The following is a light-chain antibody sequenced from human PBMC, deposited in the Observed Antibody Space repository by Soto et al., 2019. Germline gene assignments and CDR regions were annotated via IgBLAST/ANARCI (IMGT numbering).Light chain of an antibody. V-gene: IGKV3D-20*02. Sequence: EFVLTQSPGTLSLSPGERATLSCRASQTVRNNYLAWYQQKPGQAPRLLIYDASSRATGIPDRFSGGGSGTDFTLTISSLEPEDFAVYYCQQRSNWQGATFGGGTKVDIK. J-gene: IGKJ4*01. CDR1: QTVRNNY. CDR3: QQRSNWQGAT. CDR2: DAS.